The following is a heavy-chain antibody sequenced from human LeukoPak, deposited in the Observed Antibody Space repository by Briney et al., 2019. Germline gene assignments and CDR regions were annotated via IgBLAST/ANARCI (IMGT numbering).Heavy chain of an antibody. Sequence: GGSLRLSCAASGFTFSSYAMSWARQAPGKGLEWVSAISGSGGSTYYADSVKGRFTISRDNYKNTLYLQMNSLRAEDTAVYYCAKNGDYFARLIWDIWGQGTMVTVSS. CDR3: AKNGDYFARLIWDI. CDR1: GFTFSSYA. V-gene: IGHV3-23*01. J-gene: IGHJ3*02. CDR2: ISGSGGST. D-gene: IGHD4-17*01.